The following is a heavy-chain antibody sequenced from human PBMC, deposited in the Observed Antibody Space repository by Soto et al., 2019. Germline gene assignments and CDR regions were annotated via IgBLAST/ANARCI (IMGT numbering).Heavy chain of an antibody. Sequence: QVQLVESGGGVVQPGRSLRLSCAASGFTFSSYGMHWVRQAPGKGLEWVAVIWYDGSNKYYADSVKGRFTISRDNSKNTLYLQMNSLRAEDTAVYYCARDEGRDGYNRPAGYWGQGTLVTVSS. CDR2: IWYDGSNK. CDR1: GFTFSSYG. D-gene: IGHD5-12*01. CDR3: ARDEGRDGYNRPAGY. J-gene: IGHJ4*02. V-gene: IGHV3-33*01.